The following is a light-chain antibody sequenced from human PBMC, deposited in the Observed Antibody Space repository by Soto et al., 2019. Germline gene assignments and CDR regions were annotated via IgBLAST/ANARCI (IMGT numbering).Light chain of an antibody. Sequence: QSVLTQPPSASGTPGQRVTISCSGTTSNIGSNTVSWYHHPPGTAPKLLIYSNDQRPSGVPDRFSGSKSGTSASLAISGLQSEDEADYYCAIWDLTLSAWVFGGGTQLTVL. CDR2: SND. V-gene: IGLV1-44*01. CDR1: TSNIGSNT. CDR3: AIWDLTLSAWV. J-gene: IGLJ3*02.